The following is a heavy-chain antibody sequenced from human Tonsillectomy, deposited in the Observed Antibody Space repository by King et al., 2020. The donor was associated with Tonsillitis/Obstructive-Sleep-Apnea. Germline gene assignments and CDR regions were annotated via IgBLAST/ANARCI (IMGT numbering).Heavy chain of an antibody. CDR3: ARGSGDYGDYVGGMDV. D-gene: IGHD4-17*01. V-gene: IGHV1-69*10. CDR2: IIPILDIT. Sequence: QLVQSGAEVKKSGSSVKVSCKASGGTFSSYAISWVRQAPGQGLEWMGGIIPILDITNYAQKFQGRVTISADTSTGTAYMELNSLGSEDTAVYYCARGSGDYGDYVGGMDVWGRGTTVTVSS. J-gene: IGHJ6*02. CDR1: GGTFSSYA.